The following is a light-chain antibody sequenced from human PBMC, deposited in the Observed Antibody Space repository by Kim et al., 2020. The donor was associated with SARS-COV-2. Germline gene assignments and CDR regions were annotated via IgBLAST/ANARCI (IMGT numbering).Light chain of an antibody. V-gene: IGKV2-30*01. J-gene: IGKJ3*01. Sequence: PASISCGSSQSLVYSDGNIYLNWFHQRPGQSPRRLIYKVSNRDSGVPDRFSGSGSGTDFTLQISRVEAEDVGVSYCMQGTHWPFTFGPGTKVDIK. CDR2: KVS. CDR1: QSLVYSDGNIY. CDR3: MQGTHWPFT.